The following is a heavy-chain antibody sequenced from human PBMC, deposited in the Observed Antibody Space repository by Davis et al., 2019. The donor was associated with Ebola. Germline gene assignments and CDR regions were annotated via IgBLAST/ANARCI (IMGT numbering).Heavy chain of an antibody. CDR1: GFNFRNFE. CDR2: ISSSGTTI. Sequence: GGSLRLSCTASGFNFRNFEMNWVRQAPGKGLEWISYISSSGTTIFYADSVRGRVAISRDNAKNSLYLQIDSLRAEDTAVYFCARDDYGDYAFFDYWGQGTLVAVSS. D-gene: IGHD4-17*01. V-gene: IGHV3-48*03. J-gene: IGHJ4*02. CDR3: ARDDYGDYAFFDY.